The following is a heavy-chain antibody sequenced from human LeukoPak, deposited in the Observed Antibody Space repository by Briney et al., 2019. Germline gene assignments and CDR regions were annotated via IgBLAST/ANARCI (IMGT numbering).Heavy chain of an antibody. V-gene: IGHV3-23*01. J-gene: IGHJ5*02. D-gene: IGHD6-19*01. CDR2: ISGSGGST. CDR1: GCTFSGYA. CDR3: AKVSVACLFDP. Sequence: GGSLRLSCAASGCTFSGYAMSWVRQAPGKGLEWVSAISGSGGSTYYADSVKGRFTISRDNSKNTLYLQMNSLRAEDTAVYYCAKVSVACLFDPWGQGTLVTVSS.